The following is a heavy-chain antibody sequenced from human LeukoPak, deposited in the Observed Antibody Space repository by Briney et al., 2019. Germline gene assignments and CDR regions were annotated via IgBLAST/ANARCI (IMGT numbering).Heavy chain of an antibody. CDR2: MNPNSGNT. Sequence: ASVKVSCKASGYTFTSYDINWVRQATGQGLEWMGWMNPNSGNTGYAQKFQGRVTITRNTSISTAYMELSSLRSEDTAVYYCARERRVMARNHYYYYMDVWGKGTTVTVSS. V-gene: IGHV1-8*03. CDR3: ARERRVMARNHYYYYMDV. D-gene: IGHD5-24*01. CDR1: GYTFTSYD. J-gene: IGHJ6*03.